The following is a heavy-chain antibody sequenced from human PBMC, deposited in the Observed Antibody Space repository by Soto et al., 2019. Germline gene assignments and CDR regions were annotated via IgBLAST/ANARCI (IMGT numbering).Heavy chain of an antibody. D-gene: IGHD3-10*01. CDR3: ARVVRFGELLDDAFDI. CDR2: IIPILGIA. V-gene: IGHV1-69*02. J-gene: IGHJ3*02. CDR1: EGTFSSYT. Sequence: GASVMVCCKASEGTFSSYTISWVRQAPGQGLEWMGRIIPILGIANYAQKFQGRVTITADKSTSTAYMELSSLRSEDTAVYYCARVVRFGELLDDAFDIWGQGTMVTVSS.